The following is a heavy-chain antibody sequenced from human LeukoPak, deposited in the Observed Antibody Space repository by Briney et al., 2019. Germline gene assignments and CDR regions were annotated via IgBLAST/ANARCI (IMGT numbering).Heavy chain of an antibody. CDR1: GFTFSNYW. V-gene: IGHV3-74*01. Sequence: GGSLRLSCAASGFTFSNYWMHWVRQAPGKGLVWVSRISSDESITSYADSVKGRFTISRDNSKNTLYLQMNSLRAEDTAVYYCARIDSTTVTTGFSDYWGQGTLVTVSS. D-gene: IGHD4-17*01. CDR3: ARIDSTTVTTGFSDY. J-gene: IGHJ4*02. CDR2: ISSDESIT.